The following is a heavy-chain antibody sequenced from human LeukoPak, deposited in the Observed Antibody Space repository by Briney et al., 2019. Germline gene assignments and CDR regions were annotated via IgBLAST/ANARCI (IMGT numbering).Heavy chain of an antibody. J-gene: IGHJ4*02. CDR3: AKNVLLWFGEF. CDR1: GFTFSSYA. D-gene: IGHD3-10*01. V-gene: IGHV3-23*01. Sequence: GGSLRLSCAASGFTFSSYATSWVRQAPGKGLEWVSAISGSGGSTYYADSVKGRFTISRDNSKNTLYLQMNSLRAEDTAVYYCAKNVLLWFGEFRGQGTLVTVSS. CDR2: ISGSGGST.